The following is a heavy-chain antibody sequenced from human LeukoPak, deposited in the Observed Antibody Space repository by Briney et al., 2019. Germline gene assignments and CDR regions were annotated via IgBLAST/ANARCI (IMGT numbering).Heavy chain of an antibody. CDR2: ISSRGSTI. J-gene: IGHJ4*02. Sequence: GGSLRLSCAASGFTFSSYEMNWIRQAPVKGLEWVSYISSRGSTIYYADSVKGRFTISRDNAKNSLYLQMNSLRAEDTAVYYCARDLSFDYWGQGTLVTVSS. CDR3: ARDLSFDY. V-gene: IGHV3-48*03. CDR1: GFTFSSYE.